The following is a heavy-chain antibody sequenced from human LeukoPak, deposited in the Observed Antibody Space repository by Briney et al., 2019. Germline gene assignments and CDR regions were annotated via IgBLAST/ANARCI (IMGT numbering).Heavy chain of an antibody. CDR2: ISYDGSNK. CDR3: AKDWDSLVTEDNYFDY. D-gene: IGHD4-23*01. J-gene: IGHJ4*02. CDR1: GFTFSSYG. V-gene: IGHV3-30*18. Sequence: QPGGSLRLSCAASGFTFSSYGMHWVRQAPGKGLEWVAVISYDGSNKYYADSVKGRFTISRDNSKNTLYLQMNSLRAEDTAVYYCAKDWDSLVTEDNYFDYWGQGTLVTVSS.